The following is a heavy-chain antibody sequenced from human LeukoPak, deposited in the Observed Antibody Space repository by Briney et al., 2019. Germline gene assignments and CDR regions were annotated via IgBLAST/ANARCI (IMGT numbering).Heavy chain of an antibody. V-gene: IGHV3-30*03. Sequence: GGSLRLSCAASGFTFSSYGMHWVRQAPGKGLEWVAVISYDGSNKYYADSVKGRFTISRDNSKNTLYLQMNSLRAEDTAVYYCARDEVVGITMIVDSGGAFDIWGQGTMVTVSS. CDR3: ARDEVVGITMIVDSGGAFDI. CDR1: GFTFSSYG. D-gene: IGHD3-22*01. CDR2: ISYDGSNK. J-gene: IGHJ3*02.